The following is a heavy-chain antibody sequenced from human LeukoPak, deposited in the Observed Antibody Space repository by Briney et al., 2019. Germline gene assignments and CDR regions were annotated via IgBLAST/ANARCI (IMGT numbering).Heavy chain of an antibody. CDR3: PKGGSAWSGDYFDF. V-gene: IGHV3-23*01. CDR1: GFTFSSYA. CDR2: ISGSGGST. D-gene: IGHD6-19*01. J-gene: IGHJ4*02. Sequence: PGGSLRLSCAASGFTFSSYAMSWVRQAPGKGLEWVSGISGSGGSTYYADSVKGRFTSSRDNSKNTLYLQMNSLRADDTAVYYCPKGGSAWSGDYFDFWGQGTLVTVSS.